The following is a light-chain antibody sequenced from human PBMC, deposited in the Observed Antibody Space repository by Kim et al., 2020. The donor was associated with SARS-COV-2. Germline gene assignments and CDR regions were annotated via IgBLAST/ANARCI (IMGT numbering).Light chain of an antibody. CDR3: QKYNSAPWT. CDR1: QGITNS. J-gene: IGKJ1*01. Sequence: DIQMTQSPSSLSVSVGDRVTITCRASQGITNSLAWYQQKPGKVPQLLIYAASALQSGVPSRFSGSGSGTDFTLTISSLQPEDVATYYCQKYNSAPWTFGQGTKLYIK. V-gene: IGKV1-27*01. CDR2: AAS.